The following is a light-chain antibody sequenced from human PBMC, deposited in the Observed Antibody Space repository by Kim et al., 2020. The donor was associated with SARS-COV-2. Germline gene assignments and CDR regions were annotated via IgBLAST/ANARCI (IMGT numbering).Light chain of an antibody. J-gene: IGLJ3*02. Sequence: LGQTVMITCQGDSHRSYYASWYQQKPGQAPVLVIYGKNNRPSGIPDRFSGSSSGNTASLTITGAQAEDEADYYCNSRDSSGNHEVFGGGTQLTVL. CDR1: SHRSYY. CDR3: NSRDSSGNHEV. CDR2: GKN. V-gene: IGLV3-19*01.